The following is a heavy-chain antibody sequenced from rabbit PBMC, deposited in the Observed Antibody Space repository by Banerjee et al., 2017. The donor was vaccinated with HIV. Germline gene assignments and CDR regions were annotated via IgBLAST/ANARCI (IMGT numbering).Heavy chain of an antibody. V-gene: IGHV1S45*01. Sequence: QEQLEESGGDLVKPEGSLTLTCTASGFSFSSNTWIWWVRQAPGKGLEWIAYISTGSSGRIAYANWAKGRFTISKTSSTTVTLQMTSLTAADTATYFCARNYDLWGPGTLVTVS. D-gene: IGHD2-1*01. J-gene: IGHJ4*01. CDR3: ARNYDL. CDR1: GFSFSSNTW. CDR2: ISTGSSGRI.